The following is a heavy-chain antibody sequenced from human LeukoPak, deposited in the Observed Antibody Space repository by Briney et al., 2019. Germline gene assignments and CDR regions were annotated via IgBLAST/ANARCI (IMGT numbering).Heavy chain of an antibody. CDR2: IWYDGSNK. CDR3: ARVRGAIPTTSVDS. J-gene: IGHJ4*02. V-gene: IGHV3-33*01. CDR1: GFTFSNYG. Sequence: GRSLRLSCAASGFTFSNYGMHWVRQAPGEGLEWVTLIWYDGSNKYYADSVKGRFTISRDNSKNTLYLQMNSLRDEDTAVYYCARVRGAIPTTSVDSWGQGTLVTVSS. D-gene: IGHD1-1*01.